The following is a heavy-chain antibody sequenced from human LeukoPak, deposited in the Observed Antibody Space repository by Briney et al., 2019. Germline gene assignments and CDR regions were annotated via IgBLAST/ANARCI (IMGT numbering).Heavy chain of an antibody. D-gene: IGHD3-22*01. V-gene: IGHV1-2*06. CDR3: ARGKPIAYYYDSSGQRGDY. J-gene: IGHJ4*02. CDR1: GYTFTGYY. Sequence: ASVKVSCKASGYTFTGYYMHWVRQAPGHGLDWMGRINPNSGGTNYAQKFQGRVTMTRGTSISTAYMELSRLRSDDTAVYYCARGKPIAYYYDSSGQRGDYWGQGTLVTVSS. CDR2: INPNSGGT.